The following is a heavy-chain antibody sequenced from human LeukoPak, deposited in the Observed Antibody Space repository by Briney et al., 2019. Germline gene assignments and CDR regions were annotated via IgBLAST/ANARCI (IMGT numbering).Heavy chain of an antibody. CDR2: TYYSGST. J-gene: IGHJ3*02. CDR3: ARDLAAAGTVDI. CDR1: GGSISSYY. Sequence: SETLSLTXTVSGGSISSYYWSWIRQPPGKGLEWIGYTYYSGSTNYNPSLKSRVTISVDTSKNQFSLKLSSVTAADTAVYYCARDLAAAGTVDIWGQGTMVTVSS. D-gene: IGHD6-13*01. V-gene: IGHV4-59*01.